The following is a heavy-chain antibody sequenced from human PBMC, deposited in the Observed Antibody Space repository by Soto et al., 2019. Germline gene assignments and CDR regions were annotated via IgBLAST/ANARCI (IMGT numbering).Heavy chain of an antibody. J-gene: IGHJ4*02. Sequence: GASVKVSCKASCYTFTSYGISWVRQAPGQGLEWMGWISAYNGNTNYAQKLQGRVTMTTDTSTSTAYMELRSLRSDDTAVYYCARDQDYYGSGSTDYWGQGTLVTVSS. CDR2: ISAYNGNT. CDR3: ARDQDYYGSGSTDY. D-gene: IGHD3-10*01. V-gene: IGHV1-18*01. CDR1: CYTFTSYG.